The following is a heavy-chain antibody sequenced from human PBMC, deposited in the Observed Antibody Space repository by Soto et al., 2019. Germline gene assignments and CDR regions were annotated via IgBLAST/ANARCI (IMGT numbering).Heavy chain of an antibody. Sequence: PSETLSLTCTVSGGSISSGTYYWGWIRHPPGKGLEWIGSLYYTGRTYYSPSLKSRVTISVDTSKNHFSLNLTSVTAADTAVYYCARRLARGVFGWFDPWGQGTLVTVSS. CDR3: ARRLARGVFGWFDP. J-gene: IGHJ5*02. CDR1: GGSISSGTYY. D-gene: IGHD3-10*01. CDR2: LYYTGRT. V-gene: IGHV4-39*02.